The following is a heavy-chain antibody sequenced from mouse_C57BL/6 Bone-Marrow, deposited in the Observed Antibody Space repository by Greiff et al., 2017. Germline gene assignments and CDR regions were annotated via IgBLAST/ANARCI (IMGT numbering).Heavy chain of an antibody. CDR3: ARGYYYGSTYYFDY. V-gene: IGHV3-1*01. CDR2: ISYSGST. CDR1: GYSITSGYD. D-gene: IGHD1-1*01. J-gene: IGHJ2*01. Sequence: EVKLMESGPGMVKPSQSLSLTCTVTGYSITSGYDWHWIRHFPGNKLEWMGYISYSGSTNYNPSLKSRSSITHDTSKNHFFLKLKSVTTEDTATYYCARGYYYGSTYYFDYWGQGTTLTVSS.